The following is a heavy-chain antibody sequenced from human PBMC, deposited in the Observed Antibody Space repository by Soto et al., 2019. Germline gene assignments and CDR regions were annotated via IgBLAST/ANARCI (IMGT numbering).Heavy chain of an antibody. CDR3: ARATGTLRSRNCDY. J-gene: IGHJ4*02. Sequence: SETLSLTCSVSGGPISTVGHYWTWIRQPPGKGLEWIGSIYHTGSTYYSKSLRSRLTMSVDTSKSQFSLRLSSVTAADTAVYYCARATGTLRSRNCDYWGQGSLVTVSS. D-gene: IGHD1-1*01. CDR2: IYHTGST. V-gene: IGHV4-31*03. CDR1: GGPISTVGHY.